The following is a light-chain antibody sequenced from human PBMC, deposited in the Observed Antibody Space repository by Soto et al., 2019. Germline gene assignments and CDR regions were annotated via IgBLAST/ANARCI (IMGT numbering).Light chain of an antibody. CDR1: HSISSY. Sequence: IVLTYSRNTLSLSPGDSVTLLCRASHSISSYLAWYQQKPGQSPRLLLYDASTRATGIPARCSGSGCGTAFTLTIISLEPEEFAVYYCQQRSDWPPITFGQGTRLEN. CDR3: QQRSDWPPIT. V-gene: IGKV3-11*01. J-gene: IGKJ5*01. CDR2: DAS.